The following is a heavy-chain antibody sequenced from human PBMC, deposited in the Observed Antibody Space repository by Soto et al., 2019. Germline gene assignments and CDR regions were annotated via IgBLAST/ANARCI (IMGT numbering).Heavy chain of an antibody. Sequence: ASVKVSCKASGYTFTGYYMHWVRQAPGQGLEWMGWINPNSGGTNYAQKFQGRVTMTRDTSISTAYMELSSLRSGDTAVYYCALGGFWSGYYSAYWGQGTLVTVSS. CDR3: ALGGFWSGYYSAY. V-gene: IGHV1-2*02. CDR2: INPNSGGT. D-gene: IGHD3-3*01. J-gene: IGHJ4*02. CDR1: GYTFTGYY.